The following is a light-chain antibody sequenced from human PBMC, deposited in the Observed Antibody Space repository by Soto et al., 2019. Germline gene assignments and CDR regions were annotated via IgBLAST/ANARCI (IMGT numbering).Light chain of an antibody. CDR1: QSLSSSS. CDR2: DAS. J-gene: IGKJ1*01. Sequence: EIVLTQSPGTLSLSPGERATLSCRACQSLSSSSLAWYQQKPGQAPRLLIYDASSRATGIPDRFSGSGSGTDFTLTISRLEPEDFAVYHCQQYDTSPTFGQGTKVHIK. V-gene: IGKV3-20*01. CDR3: QQYDTSPT.